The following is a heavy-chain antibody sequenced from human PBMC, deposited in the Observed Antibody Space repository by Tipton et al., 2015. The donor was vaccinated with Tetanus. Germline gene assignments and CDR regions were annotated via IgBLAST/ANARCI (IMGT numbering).Heavy chain of an antibody. V-gene: IGHV4-31*03. D-gene: IGHD2-2*01. Sequence: TLSLTCSVSGGSISSGDYFWSWIRQLPGKGLECLGNFHHSGSTYYDPSLKSRVTISTDTSKNQFSLRLSSVTAADTAVYYCARGSSVWSWYMQHWGQGTLVTVSS. CDR1: GGSISSGDYF. CDR2: FHHSGST. CDR3: ARGSSVWSWYMQH. J-gene: IGHJ1*01.